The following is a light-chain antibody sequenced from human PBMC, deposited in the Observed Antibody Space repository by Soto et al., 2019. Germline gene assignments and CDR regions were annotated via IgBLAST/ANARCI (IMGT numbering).Light chain of an antibody. CDR1: QSVGDTF. Sequence: EIVLTQSPGTLSLSPGEKATLSCRASQSVGDTFLSWYQQKPGLAPRLLIYGASSRATGIPDRFSGSGSGTDFTLTISRLEPEDFAVYYCQQYGSSPQTFGQGTKVDIK. CDR3: QQYGSSPQT. V-gene: IGKV3-20*01. CDR2: GAS. J-gene: IGKJ1*01.